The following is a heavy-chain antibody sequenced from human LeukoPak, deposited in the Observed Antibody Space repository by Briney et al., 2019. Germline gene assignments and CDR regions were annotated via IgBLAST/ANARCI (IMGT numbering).Heavy chain of an antibody. D-gene: IGHD2-15*01. J-gene: IGHJ4*02. Sequence: ASVKVSCKASGYTFTSNGITWVRQAPGQGLEWMGWISTYNGNTNYAQKLQGRVTMTTDTSTSTAYMELRSLRSDDTAVYYCARGPYCSGGTCYSQYFDFWGQGTLVPVSS. V-gene: IGHV1-18*01. CDR2: ISTYNGNT. CDR3: ARGPYCSGGTCYSQYFDF. CDR1: GYTFTSNG.